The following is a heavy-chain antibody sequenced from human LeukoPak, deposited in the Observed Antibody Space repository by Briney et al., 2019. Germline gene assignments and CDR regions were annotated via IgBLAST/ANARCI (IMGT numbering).Heavy chain of an antibody. D-gene: IGHD3-9*01. Sequence: GGSLRLSCAASGFTFSSYGMSWVRQAPGKGLEWVSAISGSGGSTYYAGSVKGRFTISRDNSKNTLYLQMNSLRAEDTAVYYCAKDKTLRYFDWLAYFDYWGQGTLVTVSS. CDR1: GFTFSSYG. V-gene: IGHV3-23*01. CDR2: ISGSGGST. J-gene: IGHJ4*02. CDR3: AKDKTLRYFDWLAYFDY.